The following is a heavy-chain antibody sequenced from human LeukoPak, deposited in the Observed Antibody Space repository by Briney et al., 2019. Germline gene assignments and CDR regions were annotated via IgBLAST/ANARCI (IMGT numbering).Heavy chain of an antibody. J-gene: IGHJ4*02. D-gene: IGHD3-22*01. CDR1: GFTFSSYS. V-gene: IGHV3-23*01. CDR2: ISGSGGST. CDR3: AKEPYDSSGYYDY. Sequence: PGGSLRLSCAASGFTFSSYSMNWVRQAPGKGLEWVSAISGSGGSTYYADSVKGRFTISRDNSKNTLYLQMNSLRAEDTAVYYCAKEPYDSSGYYDYWGQGTLVTVSS.